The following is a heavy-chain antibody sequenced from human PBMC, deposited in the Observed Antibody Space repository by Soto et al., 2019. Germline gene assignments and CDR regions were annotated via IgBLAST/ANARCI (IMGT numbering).Heavy chain of an antibody. CDR3: AREVVTMVRGVIPNAFDI. CDR2: INPSGGST. D-gene: IGHD3-10*01. V-gene: IGHV1-46*01. Sequence: QVQLVQSGAEVKKPGASVKVSCKASGYTFTSYYMHWVRQAPGQGLEWMGIINPSGGSTSYAQKFQGRVTMTRDTSTSTVYMELSSLRSEGTAVYYCAREVVTMVRGVIPNAFDIWGQGTMVTVSS. CDR1: GYTFTSYY. J-gene: IGHJ3*02.